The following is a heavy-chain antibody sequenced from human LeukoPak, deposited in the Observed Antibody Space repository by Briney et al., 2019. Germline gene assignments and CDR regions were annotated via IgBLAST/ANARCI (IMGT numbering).Heavy chain of an antibody. V-gene: IGHV3-23*01. D-gene: IGHD3-10*01. CDR1: GFTFSSYA. J-gene: IGHJ4*02. CDR2: ISGSGGST. CDR3: ARGGPLVLLWFGESQDY. Sequence: GGSLRLSCAASGFTFSSYAMSWVRQAPGKGLEWVSAISGSGGSTYYADSVKGRFTISRDNSKNTLYLQMNSLRAEDTAVYYCARGGPLVLLWFGESQDYWGQGTLVTVSS.